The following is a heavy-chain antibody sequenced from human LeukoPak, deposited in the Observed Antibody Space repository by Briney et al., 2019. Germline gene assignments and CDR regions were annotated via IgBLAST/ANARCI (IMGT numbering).Heavy chain of an antibody. J-gene: IGHJ4*02. CDR3: ARQGGEVLRYFDWLLFDY. CDR1: GGSISSSSYY. Sequence: SETLSLTCTVSGGSISSSSYYWGWIRQPPGKGLEWIGEINHSGGTNYNPSLKSRVTISVDTSKNQFSLKLSSVTAADTAVYYCARQGGEVLRYFDWLLFDYWGQGTLVTVSS. V-gene: IGHV4-39*01. D-gene: IGHD3-9*01. CDR2: INHSGGT.